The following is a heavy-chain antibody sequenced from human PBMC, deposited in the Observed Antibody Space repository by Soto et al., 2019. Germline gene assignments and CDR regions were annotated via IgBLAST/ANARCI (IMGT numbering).Heavy chain of an antibody. J-gene: IGHJ4*02. CDR1: GFSLSSSG. D-gene: IGHD5-18*01. Sequence: GGSLRLSCTASGFSLSSSGMHWVRQAPGKGLEWLAVSSFDGTQQFYGDSVKGRFTISRDNAKNSLYLQMNSLRAEDTAVYYCARVTGYSYGTPDYWGQGTLVTVSS. V-gene: IGHV3-30*03. CDR3: ARVTGYSYGTPDY. CDR2: SSFDGTQQ.